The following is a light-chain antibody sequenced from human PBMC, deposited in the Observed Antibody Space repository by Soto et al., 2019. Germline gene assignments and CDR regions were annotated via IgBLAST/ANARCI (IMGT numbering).Light chain of an antibody. Sequence: ETVMTQAPVTLSASPWERATLSCWASQSVYSNLAGYQQKPGQAPRLFIYSTSTRATGIPDRFSGSGSGTEFTLTISSLQSEDFAVYYCQQYNTWPLTFGGGTKVEIK. V-gene: IGKV3-15*01. CDR3: QQYNTWPLT. CDR2: STS. CDR1: QSVYSN. J-gene: IGKJ4*01.